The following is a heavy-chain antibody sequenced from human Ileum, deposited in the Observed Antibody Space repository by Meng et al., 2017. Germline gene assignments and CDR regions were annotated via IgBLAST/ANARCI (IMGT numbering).Heavy chain of an antibody. J-gene: IGHJ4*02. V-gene: IGHV3-74*01. CDR2: ISLDRTTT. D-gene: IGHD5-18*01. Sequence: GGSLRLSCAASGFIFSDYWMHWVRQAPGKGLEWISRISLDRTTTTYADSVRGRFTISRDNAVNTVYLQMNSLRVEDTAVYYCARGGADTAVGHHYWGQGTLVTVSS. CDR3: ARGGADTAVGHHY. CDR1: GFIFSDYW.